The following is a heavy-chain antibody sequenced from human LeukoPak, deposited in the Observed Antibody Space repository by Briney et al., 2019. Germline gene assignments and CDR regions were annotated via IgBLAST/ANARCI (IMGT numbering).Heavy chain of an antibody. CDR1: GFTFSSYG. CDR3: AKAGNGFDY. D-gene: IGHD4-17*01. J-gene: IGHJ4*02. V-gene: IGHV3-23*01. Sequence: PSGGSLRLSCATSGFTFSSYGMSWVRQAPGKGLEWVSAISGSGGSTYYADSVKGRFTISRDNSKNTLYLQMNSLRAEDTAVYYCAKAGNGFDYWGQGTLVTVSS. CDR2: ISGSGGST.